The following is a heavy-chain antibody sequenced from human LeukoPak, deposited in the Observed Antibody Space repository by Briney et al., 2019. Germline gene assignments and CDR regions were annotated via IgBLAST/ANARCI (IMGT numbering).Heavy chain of an antibody. J-gene: IGHJ6*02. D-gene: IGHD3-3*01. CDR3: AREAIFGASYYYYYGMDV. V-gene: IGHV1-8*01. CDR1: GYTFTSYD. Sequence: ASVKVSCKASGYTFTSYDINWVRQAPGQGLEWMGWMNPNSGNTGYAQKFQGRVTMTRNTSISTAYMELSSLRSEDTAVYYCAREAIFGASYYYYYGMDVWGQGTTVTVSS. CDR2: MNPNSGNT.